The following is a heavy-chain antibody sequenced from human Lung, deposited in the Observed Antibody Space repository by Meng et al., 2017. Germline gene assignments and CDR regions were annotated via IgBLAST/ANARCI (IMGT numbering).Heavy chain of an antibody. CDR3: ARRGLWLDPQNFDY. Sequence: QAELQEAGQGLERLSGTLSPTCAVSGGSISSSNRLSWVRQPPGKGLGWMGEIYHSGSTNYNPSLKSRVTISVDKSKNQFSLKLSSVTAADTAVYYCARRGLWLDPQNFDYWGQGTLVTVAS. CDR1: GGSISSSNR. V-gene: IGHV4-4*02. J-gene: IGHJ4*02. CDR2: IYHSGST. D-gene: IGHD6-19*01.